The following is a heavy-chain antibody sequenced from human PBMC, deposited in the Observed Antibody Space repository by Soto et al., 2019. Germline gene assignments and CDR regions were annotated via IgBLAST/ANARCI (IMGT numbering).Heavy chain of an antibody. CDR1: GYTFTDYW. V-gene: IGHV5-51*01. D-gene: IGHD3-22*01. CDR3: ARHIHQLYYYDSTGYYFDN. Sequence: PGESLKISCKASGYTFTDYWIGWVRQMPGKGLEWMGIIYPGDSDTRYSPSFQGQVTISADKSISTAYLQWSSLQASDTAVYYCARHIHQLYYYDSTGYYFDNWAQGTVVTVYS. CDR2: IYPGDSDT. J-gene: IGHJ4*02.